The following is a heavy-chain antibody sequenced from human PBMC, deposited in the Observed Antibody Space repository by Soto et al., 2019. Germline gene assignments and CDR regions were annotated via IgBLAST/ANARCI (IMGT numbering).Heavy chain of an antibody. CDR1: GFTFSTYS. V-gene: IGHV3-48*01. CDR2: ISSGSTTI. J-gene: IGHJ4*02. CDR3: ARSPPLRFLEWLDYYFDY. Sequence: GGSLRLSCAASGFTFSTYSMNWVRQAPGKGLEWVSYISSGSTTIYYADSVKGRFTVSRDNSKNTLYLQMNSLRAEDTAVYYCARSPPLRFLEWLDYYFDYWGQGTLVTVSS. D-gene: IGHD3-3*01.